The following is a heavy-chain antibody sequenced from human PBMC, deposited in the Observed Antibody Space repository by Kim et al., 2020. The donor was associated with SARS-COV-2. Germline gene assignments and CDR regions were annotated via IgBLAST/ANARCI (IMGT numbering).Heavy chain of an antibody. CDR3: ARRYSSSWYDIDYFDY. CDR1: GYSFTSYW. V-gene: IGHV5-51*01. D-gene: IGHD6-13*01. J-gene: IGHJ4*02. Sequence: GESLKISCKGSGYSFTSYWIGWVRQMPGKGLEWMGIIYPGDSDTRYSPSFQGQVTISADKSISTAYLQWSSLKASDTAMYYCARRYSSSWYDIDYFDYWGQGTLVTVSS. CDR2: IYPGDSDT.